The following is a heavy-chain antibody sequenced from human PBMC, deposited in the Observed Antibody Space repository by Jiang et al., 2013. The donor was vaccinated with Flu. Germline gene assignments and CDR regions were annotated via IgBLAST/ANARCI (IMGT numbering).Heavy chain of an antibody. CDR1: GFSINSGYY. Sequence: PGLVKPSETLSLTCAVSGFSINSGYYWGWIRQPQGRGWSGLGVCIIVGAPTTNPSLKSRLTISVDTSENQFSLKLSSVTAADTAVYYCARVLYYSGSGSYYFDSWGQGTLVTVSS. V-gene: IGHV4-38-2*01. J-gene: IGHJ4*02. D-gene: IGHD3-10*01. CDR2: CIIVGAP. CDR3: ARVLYYSGSGSYYFDS.